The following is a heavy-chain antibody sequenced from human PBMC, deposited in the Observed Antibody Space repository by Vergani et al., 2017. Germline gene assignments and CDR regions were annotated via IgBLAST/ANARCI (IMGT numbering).Heavy chain of an antibody. CDR1: GFTFSSYG. Sequence: VQLVESGGGLVQPGGSLRLSCAASGFTFSSYGMHWVRQAPGKGLEWVAVISYDGSNKYYADSVKGRFTISRDNSKNTLYLQMNSLRAEDTAVYYCAKIGQARYYDSSGYEDAFDIWGQGTMVTVSS. D-gene: IGHD3-22*01. CDR2: ISYDGSNK. V-gene: IGHV3-30*18. CDR3: AKIGQARYYDSSGYEDAFDI. J-gene: IGHJ3*02.